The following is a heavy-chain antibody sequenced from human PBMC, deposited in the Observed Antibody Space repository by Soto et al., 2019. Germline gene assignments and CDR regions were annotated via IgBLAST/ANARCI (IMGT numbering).Heavy chain of an antibody. CDR3: AKEGDYDYYFDY. CDR2: ISYDGSNK. V-gene: IGHV3-30*18. Sequence: GGSLRLSCAASGFTFSSYGMHWVRQAPGKGLEWVAVISYDGSNKYYADSVKGRFTISRDNSKNTLYLQMNSLRAEDTAVYYCAKEGDYDYYFDYWGQGTLVTVSS. J-gene: IGHJ4*02. D-gene: IGHD3-3*01. CDR1: GFTFSSYG.